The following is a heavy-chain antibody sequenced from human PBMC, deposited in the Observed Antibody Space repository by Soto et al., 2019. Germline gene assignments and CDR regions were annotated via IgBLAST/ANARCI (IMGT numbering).Heavy chain of an antibody. CDR1: GYTFTSYG. J-gene: IGHJ4*02. CDR2: ISAYNGNT. V-gene: IGHV1-18*01. Sequence: ASVKVSCKASGYTFTSYGISWVRQAPGQGLEWIGWISAYNGNTNYAQKFQGRVTMTTDTSTSTAYMELRSLRSDDTAVYYCARDAPLIATAGIYDYLGQGTLVTVSS. D-gene: IGHD6-13*01. CDR3: ARDAPLIATAGIYDY.